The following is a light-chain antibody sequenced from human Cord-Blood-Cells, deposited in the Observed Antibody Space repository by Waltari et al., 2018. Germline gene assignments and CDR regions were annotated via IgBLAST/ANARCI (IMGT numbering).Light chain of an antibody. CDR1: QSISSY. Sequence: DIQMTQSPSSLSASVGDRVTITCRASQSISSYLNWYQQKPEKAPKLLIYAASSLQSGVPSRFSCSGSWTDFTLTISSLQPEDFATYYCQQSYSTPRTFGQGTKVEIK. CDR3: QQSYSTPRT. CDR2: AAS. J-gene: IGKJ1*01. V-gene: IGKV1-39*01.